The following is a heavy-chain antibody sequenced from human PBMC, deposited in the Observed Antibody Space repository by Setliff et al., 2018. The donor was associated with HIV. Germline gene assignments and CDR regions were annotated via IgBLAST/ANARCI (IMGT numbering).Heavy chain of an antibody. J-gene: IGHJ4*02. CDR3: ARGAYRDGYDY. V-gene: IGHV4-59*01. Sequence: SETLSLTCSVSGASISSYYWSWIRQPPGKGLEWIGYVDYNGRTDFNPSLKSRVTISLDTSKNQVSLKLSSVAAADTAVYHCARGAYRDGYDYWGQGTLVTVS. D-gene: IGHD5-18*01. CDR1: GASISSYY. CDR2: VDYNGRT.